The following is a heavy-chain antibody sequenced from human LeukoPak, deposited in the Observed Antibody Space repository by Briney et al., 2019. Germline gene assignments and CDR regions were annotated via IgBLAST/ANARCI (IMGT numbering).Heavy chain of an antibody. CDR1: GYTFTGYY. J-gene: IGHJ4*02. V-gene: IGHV1-2*02. D-gene: IGHD3-3*01. CDR3: ARGSQVPAYYDFWSGYSLFDY. CDR2: INPNSGGT. Sequence: ASVKVSCKASGYTFTGYYMHWVRQAPGQGLEWMGWINPNSGGTNYAQKFQGRVTTTRDTSISTAYMELSRLRSDDTAVYYCARGSQVPAYYDFWSGYSLFDYWGQGTLVTVSS.